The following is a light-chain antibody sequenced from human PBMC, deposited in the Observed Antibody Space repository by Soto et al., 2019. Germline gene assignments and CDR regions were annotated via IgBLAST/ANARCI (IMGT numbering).Light chain of an antibody. J-gene: IGLJ1*01. V-gene: IGLV1-44*01. CDR1: TSNIGSNT. CDR3: AAWDESLSGYV. CDR2: SNN. Sequence: QSALTQPPSASGTPGQRVTISCSGSTSNIGSNTVNWYQQLPGTAPKLLIYSNNQRPSGVPDRFSGSKSGTSASLAISGLQSEDEADYYCAAWDESLSGYVFGTGTKVTV.